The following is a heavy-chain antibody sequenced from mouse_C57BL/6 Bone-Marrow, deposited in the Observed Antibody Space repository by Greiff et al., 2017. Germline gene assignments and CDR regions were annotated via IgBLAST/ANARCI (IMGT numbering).Heavy chain of an antibody. CDR3: ARLEFDGSSGDWYVDV. Sequence: QVQLKESGPELVKPGASVKLSCKASGYTFTSYDINWVKQRPGQGLEWIGWIYPRDGSTKYTEKFKGKATLTVDTSSSTAYMELHSLTSEDSAVYFCARLEFDGSSGDWYVDVWGTGTTGTVSS. V-gene: IGHV1-85*01. D-gene: IGHD1-1*01. CDR2: IYPRDGST. J-gene: IGHJ1*03. CDR1: GYTFTSYD.